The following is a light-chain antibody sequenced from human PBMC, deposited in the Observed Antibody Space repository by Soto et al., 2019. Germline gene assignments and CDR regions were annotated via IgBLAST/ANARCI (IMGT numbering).Light chain of an antibody. Sequence: MRMTQSPSTLSVSPGERVTLSCRTSHSVNSHVAWYQQKLGQAPRLLLYGASTRATGIPVRFSGSGFGTEFTLTISSLQSEDFAVYYCQQYKNWPLFGQGTRPEIK. CDR2: GAS. V-gene: IGKV3-15*01. CDR1: HSVNSH. J-gene: IGKJ5*01. CDR3: QQYKNWPL.